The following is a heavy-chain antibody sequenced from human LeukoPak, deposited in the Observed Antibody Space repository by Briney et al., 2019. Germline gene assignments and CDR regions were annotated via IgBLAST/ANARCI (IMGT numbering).Heavy chain of an antibody. J-gene: IGHJ4*02. CDR2: ISAYNGNT. CDR1: GYTFTSYG. CDR3: ARDSPDDEWELPRLDFDY. Sequence: GASVKVSCKASGYTFTSYGISWVRQAPGQGLEWMGWISAYNGNTNYAQKLQGRVTMTTDTSTSTAYMELRSLRSDDTAVYYCARDSPDDEWELPRLDFDYWGQGTLVTVSS. V-gene: IGHV1-18*01. D-gene: IGHD1-26*01.